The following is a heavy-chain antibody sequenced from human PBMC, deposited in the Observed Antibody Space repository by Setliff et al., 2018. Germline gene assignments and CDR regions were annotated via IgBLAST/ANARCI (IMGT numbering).Heavy chain of an antibody. CDR3: TVYNTGSSKDHY. V-gene: IGHV4-30-2*01. CDR1: GGSISSGDAS. D-gene: IGHD2-8*02. J-gene: IGHJ4*02. CDR2: IYHAGST. Sequence: KASETLSLTCAVSGGSISSGDASWSWVRQPPGKGLEWIGYIYHAGSTNYNPSLKSRVTISVDTSKNQFSLKLSSVTAADTALYYCTVYNTGSSKDHYWGQGTPVTVSS.